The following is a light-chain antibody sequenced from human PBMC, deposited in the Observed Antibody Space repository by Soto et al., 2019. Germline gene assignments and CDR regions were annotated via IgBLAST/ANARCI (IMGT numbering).Light chain of an antibody. CDR1: SSDVGGYNY. CDR2: DVS. J-gene: IGLJ1*01. V-gene: IGLV2-14*03. Sequence: QSALTQPASVSGSPGQSITISCTGTSSDVGGYNYVSWYQHHPGKAPKLIIFDVSDRPSGISDRFSASKSGNTASLTISGLQVEDEADYYCCSYSSGSTPWVFGTGTKVTVL. CDR3: CSYSSGSTPWV.